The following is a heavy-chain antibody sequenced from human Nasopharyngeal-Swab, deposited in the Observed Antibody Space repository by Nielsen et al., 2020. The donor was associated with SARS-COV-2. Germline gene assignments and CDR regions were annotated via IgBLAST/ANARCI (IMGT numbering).Heavy chain of an antibody. CDR3: ARDLEGAEASDY. V-gene: IGHV1-69*13. D-gene: IGHD1-1*01. CDR2: ILPIVGTP. Sequence: SVKVSCKVSGGPFSTNAISWVRQAPGQGLEWMGGILPIVGTPNYSQKLQGRVTITADDATRTAYMELSILTSEDTAVYFCARDLEGAEASDYWGQGTLLTVSS. J-gene: IGHJ4*02. CDR1: GGPFSTNA.